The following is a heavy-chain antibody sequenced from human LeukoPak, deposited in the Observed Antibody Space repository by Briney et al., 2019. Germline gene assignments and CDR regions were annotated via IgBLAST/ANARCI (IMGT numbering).Heavy chain of an antibody. CDR1: GFTFSSYS. J-gene: IGHJ3*02. CDR3: ARAIQLWLNDAFDI. CDR2: ISSSSSYI. D-gene: IGHD5-18*01. Sequence: PGGSLRLSCAASGFTFSSYSMNWVRQAPGKGLEWVSSISSSSSYIYYADSVKGRFTISRDNAKNSLYLQMNSLRAEDTAVYYCARAIQLWLNDAFDIWGQGTMVTVSS. V-gene: IGHV3-21*01.